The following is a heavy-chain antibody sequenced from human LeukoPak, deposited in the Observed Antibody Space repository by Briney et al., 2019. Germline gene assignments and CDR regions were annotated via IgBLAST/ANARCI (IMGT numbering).Heavy chain of an antibody. V-gene: IGHV1-2*02. CDR2: INPNSGGT. CDR1: GYTFTGYY. D-gene: IGHD3-22*01. Sequence: ASVKVSCKASGYTFTGYYMHWVRQAPGQGLEWMGWINPNSGGTNYAQKFQGRVTMTRDTSISTAYMELSRLRSEDTAVYHCARRNHYDSKETDYWGQGTLVTVSS. CDR3: ARRNHYDSKETDY. J-gene: IGHJ4*02.